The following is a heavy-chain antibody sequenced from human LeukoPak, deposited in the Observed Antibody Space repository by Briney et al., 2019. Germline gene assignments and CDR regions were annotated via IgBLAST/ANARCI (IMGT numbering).Heavy chain of an antibody. CDR2: IIPIFGTA. D-gene: IGHD5-18*01. V-gene: IGHV1-69*13. Sequence: GASVKVSCKASGGTFSSYAISWVRQAPGQGLEWMGGIIPIFGTANYAQKFQGRVTITADESTSTAYMELSSLRSEDTAVYYCASEIQNWFDPWGQGTLVTVSS. J-gene: IGHJ5*02. CDR1: GGTFSSYA. CDR3: ASEIQNWFDP.